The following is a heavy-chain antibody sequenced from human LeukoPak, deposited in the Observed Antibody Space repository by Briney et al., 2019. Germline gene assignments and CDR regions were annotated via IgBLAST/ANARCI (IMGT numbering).Heavy chain of an antibody. D-gene: IGHD2-2*01. Sequence: SQTLSLTCTVSGDSISSGNYCWSWIRQPAGKGLEWIGRIYTSGSTNYNPSLKSRVTISVDTSKNQFSLKLSSVTAAGTAVYYCARGEYQLLFSYWGQGTLVTVSS. V-gene: IGHV4-61*02. CDR2: IYTSGST. CDR3: ARGEYQLLFSY. J-gene: IGHJ4*02. CDR1: GDSISSGNYC.